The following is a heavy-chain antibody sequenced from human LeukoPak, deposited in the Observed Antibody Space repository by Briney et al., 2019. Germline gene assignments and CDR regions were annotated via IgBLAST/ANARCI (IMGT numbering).Heavy chain of an antibody. V-gene: IGHV3-48*02. Sequence: GGSLRLSCAASGFTFSSYSMNWVRQAPGKGLEWVSYISSSSGTIYYADSVKGRFTFSRDNAKNSLYLQMNSLRDEDTAVYYCARAVSYGSGSYGYWGQGTLVTVSS. D-gene: IGHD3-10*01. CDR2: ISSSSGTI. CDR3: ARAVSYGSGSYGY. CDR1: GFTFSSYS. J-gene: IGHJ4*02.